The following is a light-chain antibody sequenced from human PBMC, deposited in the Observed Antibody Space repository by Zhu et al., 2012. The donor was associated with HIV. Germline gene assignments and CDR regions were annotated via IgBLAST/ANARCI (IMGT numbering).Light chain of an antibody. J-gene: IGKJ1*01. CDR1: QDINFH. V-gene: IGKV1-27*01. CDR2: RAS. CDR3: QNYDSGPET. Sequence: GDRVTITCRASQDINFHLAWYQQKPGRVPKLLISRASTLQSGVPSRFSGGASGTDFTLTISSLQPEDVATYFCQNYDSGPETFGQGTTVDIQ.